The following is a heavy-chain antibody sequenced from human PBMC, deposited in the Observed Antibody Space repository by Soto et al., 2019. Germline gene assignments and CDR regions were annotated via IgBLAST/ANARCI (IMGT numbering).Heavy chain of an antibody. CDR3: ARRYGWAFDI. CDR2: IYYSGST. CDR1: SGFSTGNY. J-gene: IGHJ3*02. Sequence: SETPSLTCTVPSGFSTGNYWSWIRQPPGKGLEWIGYIYYSGSTNYNPSLKSRVTISVDTSKNQFSLKLSSVTAADTAVYYCARRYGWAFDIWGQGTMVS. V-gene: IGHV4-59*08. D-gene: IGHD3-16*01.